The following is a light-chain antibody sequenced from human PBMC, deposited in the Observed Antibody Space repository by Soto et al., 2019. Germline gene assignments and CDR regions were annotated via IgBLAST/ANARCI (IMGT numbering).Light chain of an antibody. J-gene: IGKJ5*01. V-gene: IGKV2-28*01. CDR1: QSLLHSNTYNY. Sequence: DVVMTQSPLSLPATPGEPASISCRSSQSLLHSNTYNYLDWYLQKPGQSPQLLIYLGSNRASGVPDRFSGSGSGTHFTLKISRVEAEDVGVYYCMQRREFPITFGQGTRLEIK. CDR3: MQRREFPIT. CDR2: LGS.